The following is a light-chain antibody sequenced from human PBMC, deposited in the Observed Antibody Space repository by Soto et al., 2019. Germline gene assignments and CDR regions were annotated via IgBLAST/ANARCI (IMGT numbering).Light chain of an antibody. CDR3: QRFNNYPFT. Sequence: DIQLTQSPSFLSASVGDRVTITCRASQGISSYLAWYQQKPGKAPKRLIYASSTLQSGVPSRFSGSRSGTELSLTISILQPEDCAIYYCQRFNNYPFTFGPGTKVDIK. CDR1: QGISSY. V-gene: IGKV1-9*01. J-gene: IGKJ3*01. CDR2: ASS.